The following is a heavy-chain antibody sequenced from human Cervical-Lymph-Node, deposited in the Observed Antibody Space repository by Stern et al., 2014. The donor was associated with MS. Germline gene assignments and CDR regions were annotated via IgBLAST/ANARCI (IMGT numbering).Heavy chain of an antibody. CDR1: GGTFSNYA. CDR2: IIPIFGQA. CDR3: ASLLGRIAVASVDY. J-gene: IGHJ4*02. D-gene: IGHD6-19*01. Sequence: VQLVESGAEVKKPGSSVKVSCKASGGTFSNYAISWVRQAPGQGLEWMGWIIPIFGQANYAQKFQGRVTITADESTSTTYMELSSLRSEDTAVYYCASLLGRIAVASVDYWGQGTLVTVSS. V-gene: IGHV1-69*01.